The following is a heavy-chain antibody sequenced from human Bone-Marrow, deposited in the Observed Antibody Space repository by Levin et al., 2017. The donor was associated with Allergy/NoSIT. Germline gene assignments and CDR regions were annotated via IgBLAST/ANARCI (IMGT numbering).Heavy chain of an antibody. CDR2: IYYSGST. V-gene: IGHV4-39*07. J-gene: IGHJ6*02. CDR1: GGSISSSSYY. CDR3: ARDVQLWLLHGYGMDV. Sequence: SETLSLTCTVSGGSISSSSYYWGWIRQPPGKGLEWIGSIYYSGSTYYNPSLKSRVTISVDTSKNQFSLKLSSVTAADTAVYYWARDVQLWLLHGYGMDVWGQGPTVTVSS. D-gene: IGHD5-18*01.